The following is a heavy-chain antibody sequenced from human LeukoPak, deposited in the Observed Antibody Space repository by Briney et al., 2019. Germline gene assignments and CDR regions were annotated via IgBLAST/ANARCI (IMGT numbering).Heavy chain of an antibody. D-gene: IGHD4-17*01. V-gene: IGHV4-59*11. Sequence: SETLSLTCAVSDDSSSSHYWTWIRQPPGKGLEWIGYISYIGSTNYNPSLKSRVTISIDTSKNQFSLKLSSVTAADTAVYYCARDLVTVTKGFDIWGQGTMVGVSS. J-gene: IGHJ3*02. CDR3: ARDLVTVTKGFDI. CDR2: ISYIGST. CDR1: DDSSSSHY.